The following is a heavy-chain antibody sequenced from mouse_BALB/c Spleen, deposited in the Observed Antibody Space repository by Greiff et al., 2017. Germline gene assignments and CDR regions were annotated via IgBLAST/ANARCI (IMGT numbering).Heavy chain of an antibody. J-gene: IGHJ2*01. CDR2: IYPGNGDT. CDR3: ARGGGITADY. V-gene: IGHV1-12*01. Sequence: QVQLQQPGAELVKPWASVKMSCKASGYTFTSYNMHWVKQTPGQGLEWIGAIYPGNGDTSYNQKFKGKATLTADKSSSTAYMQLSSLTSEDSAVYYWARGGGITADYWGQGTTLTVSS. CDR1: GYTFTSYN. D-gene: IGHD2-4*01.